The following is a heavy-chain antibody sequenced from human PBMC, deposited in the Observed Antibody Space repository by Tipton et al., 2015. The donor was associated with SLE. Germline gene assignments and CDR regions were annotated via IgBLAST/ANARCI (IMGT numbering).Heavy chain of an antibody. V-gene: IGHV4-59*08. CDR2: IYYSGST. CDR3: SSSCGGDCYVDFDS. Sequence: TLSLTCTVSGGSISSYYWSWIRQPPGKGLEWIGYIYYSGSTNYNPSLKSRVTISVDTSKNQFSLKLSSVTAADTAVYYCSSSCGGDCYVDFDSWGEGTLGTVSS. J-gene: IGHJ4*02. CDR1: GGSISSYY. D-gene: IGHD2-21*01.